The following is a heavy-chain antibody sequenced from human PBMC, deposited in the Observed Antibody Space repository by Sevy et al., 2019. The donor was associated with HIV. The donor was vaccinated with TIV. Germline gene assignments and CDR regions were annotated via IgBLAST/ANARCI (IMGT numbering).Heavy chain of an antibody. CDR1: GFSFSSYW. J-gene: IGHJ6*02. Sequence: GGSLRLSCAASGFSFSSYWMTWVRQAPGKGLEWVANIKKDGSEKYYVDSVKGRFTISRDNAQNSLYLQMNSLRAEDTAVYYCARDCNSFNCLWGLDVWGQGTTVTVSS. CDR2: IKKDGSEK. CDR3: ARDCNSFNCLWGLDV. V-gene: IGHV3-7*03. D-gene: IGHD1-1*01.